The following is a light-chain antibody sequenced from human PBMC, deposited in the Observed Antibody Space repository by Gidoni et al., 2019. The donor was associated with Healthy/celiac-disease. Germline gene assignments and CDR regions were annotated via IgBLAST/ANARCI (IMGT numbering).Light chain of an antibody. V-gene: IGKV1-33*01. CDR3: QQYDNLPLT. Sequence: DIQMTQSPSSLSASVGDRVTITCQASQDISNYLNWYQQKPGKAPKLLIYDASNLETGVPSRFSGSGSGTDCTFTIISLHPEDIATYYCQQYDNLPLTFGGGTKVEIK. CDR1: QDISNY. J-gene: IGKJ4*01. CDR2: DAS.